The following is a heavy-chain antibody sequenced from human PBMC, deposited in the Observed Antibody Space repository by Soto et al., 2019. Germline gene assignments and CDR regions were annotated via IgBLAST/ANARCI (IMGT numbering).Heavy chain of an antibody. CDR2: IYYSGST. V-gene: IGHV4-39*01. CDR1: GGSISSSSYY. CDR3: ARLFALNSAPGKFRYFDY. Sequence: PSETLSLTCTVSGGSISSSSYYWGWLRQPPGKGLDWIGTIYYSGSTYYNPSLKSRVTISVDTSRNQFSLKLSSVTAADTAVYYCARLFALNSAPGKFRYFDYWGQGTLVTVSS. J-gene: IGHJ4*02. D-gene: IGHD3-10*01.